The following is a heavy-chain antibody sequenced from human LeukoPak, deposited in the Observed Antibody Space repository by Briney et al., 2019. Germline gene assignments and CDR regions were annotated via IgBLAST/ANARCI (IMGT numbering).Heavy chain of an antibody. D-gene: IGHD2-15*01. CDR1: GGSISSYY. CDR2: IYYSGGT. J-gene: IGHJ6*02. CDR3: ARRPGGRSYYGMDV. Sequence: SETLSLTCTVSGGSISSYYWSWIRQPPGKGLEWIGYIYYSGGTNYNPSLKSRVTISVDTSKNQFSLKLSSVTAADTAVYYCARRPGGRSYYGMDVWGQGTTVTVSS. V-gene: IGHV4-59*08.